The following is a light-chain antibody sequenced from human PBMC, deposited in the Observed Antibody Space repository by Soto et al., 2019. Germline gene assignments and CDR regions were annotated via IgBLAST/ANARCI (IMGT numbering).Light chain of an antibody. CDR1: QSISSC. CDR3: QQYSTYPLT. Sequence: DIQMTQSPSTLSASVGDRVTITCRASQSISSCLAWYQQKPGKAPKLQIYKASNLQSGVPSRLSGSASGADFPLIITSLQPDDCETYCCQQYSTYPLTFGGATKVEIK. V-gene: IGKV1-5*03. J-gene: IGKJ4*01. CDR2: KAS.